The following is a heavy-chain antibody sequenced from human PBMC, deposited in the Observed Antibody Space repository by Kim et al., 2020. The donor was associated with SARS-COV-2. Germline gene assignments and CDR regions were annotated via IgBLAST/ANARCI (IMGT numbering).Heavy chain of an antibody. Sequence: GGSLRLSCAASGFTVSSNYMSWVRQAPGKGLEWVSVIYSGGSTYYADSVKGRFTISRDNSKNTLYLQMNSLRAEDTAVYYCARSLGYCSGGSCSLRQYYFDCWGQGTLVTVSS. CDR2: IYSGGST. J-gene: IGHJ4*02. V-gene: IGHV3-53*01. CDR1: GFTVSSNY. CDR3: ARSLGYCSGGSCSLRQYYFDC. D-gene: IGHD2-15*01.